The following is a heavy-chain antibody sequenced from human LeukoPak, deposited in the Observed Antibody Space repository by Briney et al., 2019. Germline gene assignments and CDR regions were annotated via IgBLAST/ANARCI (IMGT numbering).Heavy chain of an antibody. J-gene: IGHJ4*02. CDR3: ARDSGTAAGTGARD. D-gene: IGHD6-13*01. V-gene: IGHV4-59*01. CDR1: GGSISSYY. Sequence: SETLSLTCTVSGGSISSYYWSWIRQPPGKGLEWIGYIYYSGSTNYNPSLKSRVTISVDTSKNQFSLKLSSVTAADTAVYYCARDSGTAAGTGARDWGQGTLVTVSS. CDR2: IYYSGST.